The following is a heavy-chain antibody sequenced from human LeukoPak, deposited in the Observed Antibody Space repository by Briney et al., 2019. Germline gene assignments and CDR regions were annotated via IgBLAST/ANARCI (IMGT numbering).Heavy chain of an antibody. CDR2: VTSKTNSYAT. V-gene: IGHV3-73*01. D-gene: IGHD3-10*01. J-gene: IGHJ3*02. CDR1: GFTFSGFI. Sequence: QPGGSLRLSCAASGFTFSGFIIHWVRQAPGKGLEWIGRVTSKTNSYATAYAASEKGRFTVSRDDSKKTAYLQMNSLKTEDTAVYYCAAGITLVRGGTFDIWSQGTMVIVSS. CDR3: AAGITLVRGGTFDI.